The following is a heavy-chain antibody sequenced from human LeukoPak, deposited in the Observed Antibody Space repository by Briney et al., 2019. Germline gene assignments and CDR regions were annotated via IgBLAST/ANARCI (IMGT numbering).Heavy chain of an antibody. V-gene: IGHV3-23*01. D-gene: IGHD5-18*01. CDR1: GFTFSSYA. Sequence: GGSLRLSCAASGFTFSSYAMSWVRQAPGKGLEWVAGVSGGGSNTYYADSVKGRFTISRDNSKNTLFLQMNSLRAEDTAVYYCTKGLESFVTGPLWYWGQGTLVTVSS. CDR2: VSGGGSNT. J-gene: IGHJ4*02. CDR3: TKGLESFVTGPLWY.